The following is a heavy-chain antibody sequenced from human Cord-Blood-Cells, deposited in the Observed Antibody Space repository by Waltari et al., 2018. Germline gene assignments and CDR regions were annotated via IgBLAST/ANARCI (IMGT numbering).Heavy chain of an antibody. D-gene: IGHD6-13*01. J-gene: IGHJ3*02. V-gene: IGHV7-4-1*02. CDR3: ASQSWYDACDI. CDR1: GYTFTSYA. Sequence: QVQLVQSGSELKKPGASVKVSCKASGYTFTSYAMNWVRQAPGQGLEWMGWINNNTGNPPYAPGFTGRFVFSLDISVRTAYMQISSITAEDTAVYYCASQSWYDACDIWGQGTMVTVSS. CDR2: INNNTGNP.